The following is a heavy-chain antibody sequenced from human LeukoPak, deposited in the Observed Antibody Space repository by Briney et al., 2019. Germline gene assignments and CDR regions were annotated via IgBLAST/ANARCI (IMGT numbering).Heavy chain of an antibody. D-gene: IGHD3-22*01. V-gene: IGHV3-53*05. CDR3: AKDTYYYDSSGYLV. CDR1: GFTVSSNY. J-gene: IGHJ4*02. Sequence: GGSLRLSCAASGFTVSSNYMCWVRQAPGKGLEWVSVIYSGGSTYYADSVKGRFTISRDNSKNTLYLQMNSLRAEDTAVYYCAKDTYYYDSSGYLVWGQGTLVTVSS. CDR2: IYSGGST.